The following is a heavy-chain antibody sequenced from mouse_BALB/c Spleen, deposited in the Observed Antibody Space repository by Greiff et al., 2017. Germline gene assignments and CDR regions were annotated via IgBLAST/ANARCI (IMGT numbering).Heavy chain of an antibody. CDR3: ARDEKDYYDYDDGDYYAMDY. J-gene: IGHJ4*01. V-gene: IGHV5-6-3*01. CDR2: INSNGGST. CDR1: GFTFSSYG. D-gene: IGHD2-4*01. Sequence: EVKVVESGGGLVQPGGSLKLSCAASGFTFSSYGMSWVRQTPDKRLELVATINSNGGSTYYPDSVKGRFTISRDNAKNTLYLQMSSLKSEDTAMYYCARDEKDYYDYDDGDYYAMDYWGQGTSVTVSS.